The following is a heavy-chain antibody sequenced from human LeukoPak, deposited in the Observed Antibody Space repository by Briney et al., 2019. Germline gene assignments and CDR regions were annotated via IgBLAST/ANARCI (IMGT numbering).Heavy chain of an antibody. CDR1: GIPFSDYH. D-gene: IGHD3-10*01. Sequence: PGGSLRLSCAASGIPFSDYHMSWIRQAPGKGLEWVSYISSRGSTIYYADSVKGRFTISRDNAKNSLYLQMNSLRAEDTAMYYCARYGSGSNFDYWGQGTLVTVSS. CDR3: ARYGSGSNFDY. V-gene: IGHV3-11*01. CDR2: ISSRGSTI. J-gene: IGHJ4*02.